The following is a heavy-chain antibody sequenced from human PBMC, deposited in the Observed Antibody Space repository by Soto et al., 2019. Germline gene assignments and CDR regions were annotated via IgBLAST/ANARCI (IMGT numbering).Heavy chain of an antibody. J-gene: IGHJ5*02. CDR3: ARGNKGPGHYGPGSQGWYGP. V-gene: IGHV1-69*06. CDR2: NIPVTETP. D-gene: IGHD3-10*01. CDR1: GGTFISHA. Sequence: QVQLVQSGAEVKKPGSSVRVSCKVSGGTFISHAINWLRQAPGQGLEWMGVNIPVTETPNNAEKFQGSVTITADKATTTVYMELSSLTFDDTAVYFCARGNKGPGHYGPGSQGWYGPWGQGTLVTVSS.